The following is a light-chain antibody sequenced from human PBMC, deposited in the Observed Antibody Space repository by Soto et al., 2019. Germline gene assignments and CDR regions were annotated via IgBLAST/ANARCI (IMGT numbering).Light chain of an antibody. J-gene: IGLJ1*01. CDR3: AAWDDSLNGYV. V-gene: IGLV1-44*01. CDR2: NNN. CDR1: TSNIGSNT. Sequence: QSVLTQPPSASGTPGQRVPISCSGITSNIGSNTVNWYQQLPGTAPKLLIYNNNQRPSGVPARFSGSQSGTSASLAIGGLQSEDEADYYCAAWDDSLNGYVFGTGTKLTVL.